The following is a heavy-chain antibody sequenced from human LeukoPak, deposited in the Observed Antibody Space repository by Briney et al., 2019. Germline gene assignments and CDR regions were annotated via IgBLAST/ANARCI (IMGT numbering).Heavy chain of an antibody. CDR2: ISSSGGTI. D-gene: IGHD2-8*01. Sequence: GGSLRLSCEASGFTFSDYYVTWIRQAPGKGLEWVSYISSSGGTIYHADSVKGRFIISRDNAKNSLYLQMNSLRAEDTAVYYCARHRVTYFNYMDVWGRGTTFTVSS. CDR1: GFTFSDYY. CDR3: ARHRVTYFNYMDV. V-gene: IGHV3-11*04. J-gene: IGHJ6*03.